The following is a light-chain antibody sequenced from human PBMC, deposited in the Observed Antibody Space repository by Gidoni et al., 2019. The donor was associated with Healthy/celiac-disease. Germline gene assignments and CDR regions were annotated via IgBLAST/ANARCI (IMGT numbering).Light chain of an antibody. CDR1: QDISNY. Sequence: DIQMTQSTSSLSASVGDRVTITCQASQDISNYLNWYQQKPGKAPKLLIYDASNLETGVPSRFSGCGSGTDFTFTIRNLQPAGIATYYCQQYDNLPVFTFGPGTKVEIK. J-gene: IGKJ3*01. V-gene: IGKV1-33*01. CDR2: DAS. CDR3: QQYDNLPVFT.